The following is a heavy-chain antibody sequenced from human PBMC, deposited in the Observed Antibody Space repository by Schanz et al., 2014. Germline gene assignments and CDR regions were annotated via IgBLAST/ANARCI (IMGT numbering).Heavy chain of an antibody. CDR1: GITFSGFS. CDR3: ARARGWPDY. J-gene: IGHJ4*02. Sequence: VQLVESGGGLVQPGGSLRLSCAASGITFSGFSMNWIRQHPGKGLEWIGYIYDSGNTYYNPSLKSRVTMSIDTSENQFSLNLRSVTGADTAVYCCARARGWPDYWGQGTLVTVSS. D-gene: IGHD6-19*01. CDR2: IYDSGNT. V-gene: IGHV4-31*02.